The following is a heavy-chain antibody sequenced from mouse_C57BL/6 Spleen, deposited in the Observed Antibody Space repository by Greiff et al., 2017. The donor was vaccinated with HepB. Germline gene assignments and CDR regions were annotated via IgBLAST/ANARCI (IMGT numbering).Heavy chain of an antibody. CDR3: AREGLRPAWFAY. CDR2: ISDGGSYT. J-gene: IGHJ3*01. V-gene: IGHV5-4*01. D-gene: IGHD2-4*01. Sequence: EVKVEESGGGLVKPGGSLKLSCAASGFTFSSYAMSWVRQTPEKRLEWVATISDGGSYTYYPDNVKGRFTISRDNAKNNLYLQMSHLKSEDTAMYYCAREGLRPAWFAYWGQGTLVTVSA. CDR1: GFTFSSYA.